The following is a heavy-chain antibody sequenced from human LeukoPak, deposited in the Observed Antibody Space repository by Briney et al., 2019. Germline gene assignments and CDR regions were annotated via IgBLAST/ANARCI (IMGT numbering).Heavy chain of an antibody. D-gene: IGHD2-2*02. CDR3: ARERMAVPAAIRRDAFDI. CDR2: IYYSGST. V-gene: IGHV4-61*08. J-gene: IGHJ3*02. Sequence: PSETLSLTCTVSGGSISSGGYYWSWIRQPPGKGLEWIGYIYYSGSTNYNPSLKSRVTISVDTSKNQFSLKLSSVTAADTAVYYCARERMAVPAAIRRDAFDIWGQGTMVTVSS. CDR1: GGSISSGGYY.